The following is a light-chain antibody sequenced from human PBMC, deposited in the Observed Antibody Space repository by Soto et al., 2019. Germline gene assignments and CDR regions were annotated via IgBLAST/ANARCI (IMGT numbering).Light chain of an antibody. J-gene: IGKJ1*01. CDR2: DAS. V-gene: IGKV1-5*01. CDR1: QSISNW. Sequence: DITMTQPPSTLSTYVGDIVTITCRASQSISNWLAWYQQKPGKAPNLLIYDASSLESGVPSRFSGSGSGTVFTLTISSLQPDDFATYYCQQYNSLWTFGQGTKVDIK. CDR3: QQYNSLWT.